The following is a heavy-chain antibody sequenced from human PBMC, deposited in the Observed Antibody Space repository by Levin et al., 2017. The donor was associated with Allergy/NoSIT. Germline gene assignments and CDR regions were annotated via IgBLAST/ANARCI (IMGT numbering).Heavy chain of an antibody. CDR1: GYSFTSYW. CDR3: ARREGLLMYYDFWSGEKGWFDP. Sequence: GASVKVSCKGSGYSFTSYWIGWVRQMPGKGLEWMGIIYPGDSDTRYSPSFQGQVTISADKSISTAYLQWSSLKASDTAMYYCARREGLLMYYDFWSGEKGWFDPWGQGTLVTVSS. J-gene: IGHJ5*02. V-gene: IGHV5-51*03. D-gene: IGHD3-3*01. CDR2: IYPGDSDT.